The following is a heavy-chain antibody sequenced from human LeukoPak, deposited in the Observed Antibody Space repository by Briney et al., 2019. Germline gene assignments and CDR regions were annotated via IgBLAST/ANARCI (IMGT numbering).Heavy chain of an antibody. CDR2: IYYSGST. CDR3: ARDTVTTNYYYYGMDV. Sequence: SETLSLTCTVSGGSISSSSYYWGWIRQPPGKGLEWIGSIYYSGSTYYNPSLKSRVTISVDTSKNQFSLKLSSVTAADTAVYYCARDTVTTNYYYYGMDVWDQGTTVTVSS. J-gene: IGHJ6*02. CDR1: GGSISSSSYY. V-gene: IGHV4-39*07. D-gene: IGHD4-17*01.